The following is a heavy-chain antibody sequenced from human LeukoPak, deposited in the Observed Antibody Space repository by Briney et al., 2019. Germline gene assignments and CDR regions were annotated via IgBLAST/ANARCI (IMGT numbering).Heavy chain of an antibody. D-gene: IGHD6-6*01. J-gene: IGHJ4*02. CDR2: ISGSGGST. V-gene: IGHV3-23*01. CDR1: GFTFSSYA. Sequence: GGSLRLSCAASGFTFSSYAMSWVRQAPGKGLEWVSCISGSGGSTYYADSVKGRFTISRDNSKNSKNTLYLQMNSLRAEDTAVYYCVSSRGYWGQGTLVTVSS. CDR3: VSSRGY.